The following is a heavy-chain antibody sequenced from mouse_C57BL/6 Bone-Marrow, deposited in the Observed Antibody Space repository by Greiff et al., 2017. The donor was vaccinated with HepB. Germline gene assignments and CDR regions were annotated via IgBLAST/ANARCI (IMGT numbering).Heavy chain of an antibody. J-gene: IGHJ3*01. D-gene: IGHD4-1*01. CDR1: GYTFTDYN. V-gene: IGHV1-18*01. CDR3: ARRANWGFAY. Sequence: EVHLVESGPELVKPGASVKIPCKASGYTFTDYNMDWVKQSHGKSLEWIGDINPNNGGTIYNQKFKGKATLTVDKSSSTAYMELRSLTSEDTAVYYCARRANWGFAYWGQGTLVTVSA. CDR2: INPNNGGT.